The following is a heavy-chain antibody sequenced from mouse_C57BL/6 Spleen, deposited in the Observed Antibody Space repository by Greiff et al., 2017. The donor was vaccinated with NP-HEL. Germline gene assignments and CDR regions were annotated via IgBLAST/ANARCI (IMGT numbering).Heavy chain of an antibody. CDR2: ISDGGSYT. J-gene: IGHJ1*03. CDR3: AREGSGFYPYWYFDV. D-gene: IGHD3-1*01. Sequence: EVQLVESGGGLVKPGGSLKLSCAASGFTFSSYAMSWVRQTPEKRLEWVATISDGGSYTYYPDNVKGRFTISRDNAKNNLYLNMSHLKSEDTAMYYCAREGSGFYPYWYFDVWGTGTTVTVSS. CDR1: GFTFSSYA. V-gene: IGHV5-4*01.